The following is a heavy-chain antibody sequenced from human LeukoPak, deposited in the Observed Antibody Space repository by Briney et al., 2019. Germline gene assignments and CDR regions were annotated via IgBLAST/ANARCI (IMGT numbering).Heavy chain of an antibody. CDR1: GFTFSSYW. CDR2: IDTDGSNT. V-gene: IGHV3-74*01. CDR3: TTDSAGTTVFLDY. J-gene: IGHJ4*02. Sequence: GGSLRLSCAASGFTFSSYWIHWVRQAPGKGLVWVSRIDTDGSNTNYADSVKGRLTISRDNSKNTLYLQMNSLRAEDTAVYYCTTDSAGTTVFLDYWGQGTLVTVSS. D-gene: IGHD1-1*01.